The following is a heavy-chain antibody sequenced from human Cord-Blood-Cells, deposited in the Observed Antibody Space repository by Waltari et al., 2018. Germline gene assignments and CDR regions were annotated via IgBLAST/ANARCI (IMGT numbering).Heavy chain of an antibody. V-gene: IGHV3-53*01. Sequence: EVQLVESGGGLIQPGGSLRLSCAASGFTVSSNYMSWVRQAPGKGLEWVSVIYSGGSTYYADSVKGRFTISRDNSKNTLYLQMNSLRAEDTAVYYCATVPAAIDHDAFDIWGQGTMVTVSS. J-gene: IGHJ3*02. D-gene: IGHD2-2*01. CDR2: IYSGGST. CDR3: ATVPAAIDHDAFDI. CDR1: GFTVSSNY.